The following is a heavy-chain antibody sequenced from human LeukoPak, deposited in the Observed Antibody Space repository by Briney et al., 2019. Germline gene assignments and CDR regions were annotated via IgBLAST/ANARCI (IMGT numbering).Heavy chain of an antibody. CDR3: AKDPAYYESSGYFDY. D-gene: IGHD3-22*01. V-gene: IGHV3-23*01. J-gene: IGHJ4*02. CDR1: GFTFSSYA. CDR2: ISGSGGST. Sequence: PGGSLRLSCATSGFTFSSYAMNWVRQGPGKGLEWVSIISGSGGSTYYADSVEGRFTISRDNSKNTLYLQMNSLRAEDTAVYYCAKDPAYYESSGYFDYWGQGTLVSVSS.